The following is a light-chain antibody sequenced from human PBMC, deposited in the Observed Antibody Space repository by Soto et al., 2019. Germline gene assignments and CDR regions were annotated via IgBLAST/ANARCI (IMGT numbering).Light chain of an antibody. CDR3: SSYTGSSTLYV. CDR1: SSDVGYYNY. V-gene: IGLV2-14*01. CDR2: EVS. J-gene: IGLJ1*01. Sequence: SALTQPRSVSGSPGQSITISCTGTSSDVGYYNYVSWYQKHPGKAPKLMIYEVSKRPSGVSNRFSGSKSGNTASLTISGLQAEDEADYYCSSYTGSSTLYVFGTGTKVTVL.